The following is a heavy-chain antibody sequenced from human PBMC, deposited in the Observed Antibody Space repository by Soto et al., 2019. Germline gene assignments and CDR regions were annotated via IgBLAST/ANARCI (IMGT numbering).Heavy chain of an antibody. J-gene: IGHJ1*01. CDR1: GFTFTNAW. Sequence: EVQLVESGGGLVKPGGSLRLSCAASGFTFTNAWMSWVRQAPGKGLEWVGRIKSKTDGGTTDYAAPVKGRCTISRDDSKNTLYLEMNSLKTEDTAVYYCTTARGTYGAEYCQHWGQGTLVTVSS. CDR3: TTARGTYGAEYCQH. CDR2: IKSKTDGGTT. V-gene: IGHV3-15*01. D-gene: IGHD4-17*01.